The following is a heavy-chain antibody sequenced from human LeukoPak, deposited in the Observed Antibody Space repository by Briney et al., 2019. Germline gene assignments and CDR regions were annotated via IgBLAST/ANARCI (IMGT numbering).Heavy chain of an antibody. CDR2: ISYDGSNK. Sequence: GGSLRLSCAASGFTFSSYAMHWVRQAPGKGLEWVAVISYDGSNKYYADSVKGRFTISRDNSKNTLCLQMNSLRAEDTAVYYCARDEVYCSSTSCRRYYYYGMDVWGQGTTVTVSS. V-gene: IGHV3-30-3*01. J-gene: IGHJ6*02. CDR3: ARDEVYCSSTSCRRYYYYGMDV. D-gene: IGHD2-2*01. CDR1: GFTFSSYA.